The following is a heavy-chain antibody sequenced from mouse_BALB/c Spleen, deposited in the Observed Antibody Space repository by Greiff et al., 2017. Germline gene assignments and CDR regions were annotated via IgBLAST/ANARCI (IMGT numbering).Heavy chain of an antibody. CDR3: ARDNYGYEY. CDR2: IRNKANGYTT. Sequence: EVQLVESGGGLVQPGGSLRLSCATSGFTFTDYYMSWVRQPPGKALEWLGFIRNKANGYTTEYSASVKGRFTISRDNSQSILYLQMNTLRAEDSATYYCARDNYGYEYWGQGTTLTVSS. J-gene: IGHJ2*01. CDR1: GFTFTDYY. V-gene: IGHV7-3*02. D-gene: IGHD2-2*01.